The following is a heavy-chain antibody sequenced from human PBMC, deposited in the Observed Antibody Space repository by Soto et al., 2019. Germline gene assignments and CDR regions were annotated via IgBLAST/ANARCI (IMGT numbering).Heavy chain of an antibody. D-gene: IGHD6-19*01. V-gene: IGHV4-59*08. J-gene: IGHJ6*03. CDR1: GGSISSYY. CDR3: ARRGAVAGIHYYYYYMDV. Sequence: SETLSLTCTVSGGSISSYYWSWIRQPPGKGLEWIGYIYYSGSTNYNPSLKSRVTISVDTSKNQFSLKLSSVTAADTAVYYCARRGAVAGIHYYYYYMDVWGKGTTVTVSS. CDR2: IYYSGST.